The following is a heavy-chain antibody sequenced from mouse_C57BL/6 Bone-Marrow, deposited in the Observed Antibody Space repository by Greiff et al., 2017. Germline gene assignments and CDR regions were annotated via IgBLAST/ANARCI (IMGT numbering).Heavy chain of an antibody. J-gene: IGHJ1*03. CDR3: ATPYYGSSYGYFDV. CDR1: GYTFTDYY. CDR2: IYPGSGNT. V-gene: IGHV1-76*01. Sequence: QVHVKQSGAELVRPGASVKLSCKASGYTFTDYYINWVKQRPGQGLEWIARIYPGSGNTYYNEKFKGKATLTAEKSSSTAYMQLSSLTSEDSAVYFCATPYYGSSYGYFDVWGTGTTVTVSS. D-gene: IGHD1-1*01.